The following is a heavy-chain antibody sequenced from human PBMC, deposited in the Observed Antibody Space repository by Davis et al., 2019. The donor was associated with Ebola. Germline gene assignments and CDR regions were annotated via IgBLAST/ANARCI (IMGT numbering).Heavy chain of an antibody. CDR3: ASHVRGVYRSTWYYFEH. Sequence: SETLSLTCTVSGASMRDNYWSWIRQSPGKGLEWMGYITDGGATNYNPSLKGRVTISVDFSKSQFSLKLTSVTAADTAVYYCASHVRGVYRSTWYYFEHWGQGILASVSS. CDR1: GASMRDNY. V-gene: IGHV4-59*08. J-gene: IGHJ4*02. D-gene: IGHD6-13*01. CDR2: ITDGGAT.